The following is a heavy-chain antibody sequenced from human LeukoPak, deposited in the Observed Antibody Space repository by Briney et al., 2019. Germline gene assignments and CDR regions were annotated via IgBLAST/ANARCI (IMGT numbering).Heavy chain of an antibody. J-gene: IGHJ6*04. CDR1: GFIFSNYG. CDR3: AELGITMIGGV. Sequence: GRSLRLSCAASGFIFSNYGMHWVRQAPGKGLEWVAVISYDGSKAYYADSVKGRFTISRDNAKNSLYLQMNSLRAEDTAVYYCAELGITMIGGVWGKGTTVTISS. CDR2: ISYDGSKA. D-gene: IGHD3-10*02. V-gene: IGHV3-30*18.